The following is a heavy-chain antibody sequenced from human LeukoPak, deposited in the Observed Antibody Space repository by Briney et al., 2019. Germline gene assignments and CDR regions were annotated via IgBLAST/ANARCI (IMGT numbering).Heavy chain of an antibody. CDR3: ARDSATIVGATGAGFDY. CDR1: GFTFSSYS. J-gene: IGHJ4*02. Sequence: PGGSPRLSCAASGFTFSSYSMNWVRQAPGKGLEWVSSISSSSSYIYYADSVKGRFTISRDNAKNSLYLQMNSLRAEDTAVYYCARDSATIVGATGAGFDYWGQGTLVTVSS. V-gene: IGHV3-21*01. D-gene: IGHD1-26*01. CDR2: ISSSSSYI.